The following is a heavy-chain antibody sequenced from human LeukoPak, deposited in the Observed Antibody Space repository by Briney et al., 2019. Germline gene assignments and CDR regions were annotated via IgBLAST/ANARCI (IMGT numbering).Heavy chain of an antibody. D-gene: IGHD3-9*01. Sequence: GGSPRLSCAASGFTFSSYGMHWVRQAPGKGLEWVAVISYDGSNKYYADSVKGRFTISRDNSKNTLYLQMNSLRAEDTAVYYCAKFRHVLRYPDDAFDIWGQGTMVTVSS. V-gene: IGHV3-30*18. CDR2: ISYDGSNK. CDR3: AKFRHVLRYPDDAFDI. J-gene: IGHJ3*02. CDR1: GFTFSSYG.